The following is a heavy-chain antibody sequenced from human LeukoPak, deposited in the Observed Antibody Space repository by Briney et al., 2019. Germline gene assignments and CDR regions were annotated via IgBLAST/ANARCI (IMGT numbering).Heavy chain of an antibody. CDR2: IYYSGST. CDR3: ARRLGLTPDYWYFDL. J-gene: IGHJ2*01. CDR1: GGAISSYH. D-gene: IGHD6-19*01. V-gene: IGHV4-39*01. Sequence: KPSETLSLTCTVSGGAISSYHWGWIRQPPGKGLEWIGSIYYSGSTYYNPSLKSRVTISVDTSKNQFSLKLTSVTAANTAVYYCARRLGLTPDYWYFDLWGRGTLVTVSS.